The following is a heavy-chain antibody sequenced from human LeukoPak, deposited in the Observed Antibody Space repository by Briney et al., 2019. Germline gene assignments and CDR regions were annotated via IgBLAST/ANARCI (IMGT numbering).Heavy chain of an antibody. CDR3: ARDLGGLWFGALLYYFDY. D-gene: IGHD3-10*01. CDR2: IKQDGSEK. Sequence: GESLRLSCAVSGFTFGNAWMSWVRQAPGKGLEWVANIKQDGSEKYYVDSVKGRFTISRDNAKNSLYLQMNSLRAEDTAVYYCARDLGGLWFGALLYYFDYWGQGTLVTVSS. CDR1: GFTFGNAW. V-gene: IGHV3-7*01. J-gene: IGHJ4*02.